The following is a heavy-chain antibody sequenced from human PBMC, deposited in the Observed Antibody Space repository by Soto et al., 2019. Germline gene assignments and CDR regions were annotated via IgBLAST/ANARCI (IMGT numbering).Heavy chain of an antibody. Sequence: PWKNLAITCTVSRDSLNSDYCSWIRQPPGKRLEWIGYIYHSGSTDYNPSLKSRVTISVDPSKTQFSLRLSSVTAADTAVYYCGRDVFVYGYGGHRDLHSFPTRRSSDL. CDR2: IYHSGST. J-gene: IGHJ2*01. V-gene: IGHV4-59*01. CDR3: GRDVFVYGYGGHRDLHSFPTRRSSDL. CDR1: RDSLNSDY. D-gene: IGHD5-18*01.